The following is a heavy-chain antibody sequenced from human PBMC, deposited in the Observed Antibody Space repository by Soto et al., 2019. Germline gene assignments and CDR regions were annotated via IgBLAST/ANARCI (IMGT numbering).Heavy chain of an antibody. V-gene: IGHV5-51*01. D-gene: IGHD6-19*01. Sequence: PGESLKISCKGSGYSFTKYWIGWVRQMPGKGLEWMGIIYLGDSDTRYSPSFQGQVTISADKSISTAYLQWSSLKASDTAMYYCSSPVSSGYYGYWYGMDVWGQGTTVTVSS. CDR3: SSPVSSGYYGYWYGMDV. J-gene: IGHJ6*02. CDR1: GYSFTKYW. CDR2: IYLGDSDT.